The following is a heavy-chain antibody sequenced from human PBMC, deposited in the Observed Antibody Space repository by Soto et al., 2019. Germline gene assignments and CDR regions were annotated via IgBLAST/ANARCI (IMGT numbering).Heavy chain of an antibody. CDR1: GFTFSSYS. V-gene: IGHV3-48*02. D-gene: IGHD5-18*01. CDR2: ISSSSSTI. CDR3: ARDGWIQLWKAIYFDY. J-gene: IGHJ4*02. Sequence: GGSLRLSCAASGFTFSSYSMNWVRQAPGKGLEWVSYISSSSSTIYYADSVKGRFTISRDNAKNSLYLQMNSLRDEDTAVYYCARDGWIQLWKAIYFDYWGQGTLVTVSS.